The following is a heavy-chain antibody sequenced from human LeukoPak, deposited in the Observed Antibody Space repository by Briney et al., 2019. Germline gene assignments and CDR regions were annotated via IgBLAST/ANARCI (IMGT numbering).Heavy chain of an antibody. J-gene: IGHJ4*02. CDR3: VRDPGYGLGVDYGDY. CDR2: IHRGGNT. CDR1: GFTVSGNY. Sequence: PGGSLRHSCAASGFTVSGNYMSWVRQAPGKGLEWLSVIHRGGNTYYADSVKGRFTISRDSSKNTVFLQMDSLRAEDTAVYYCVRDPGYGLGVDYGDYWGQGTLVTVSS. V-gene: IGHV3-66*01. D-gene: IGHD3-10*01.